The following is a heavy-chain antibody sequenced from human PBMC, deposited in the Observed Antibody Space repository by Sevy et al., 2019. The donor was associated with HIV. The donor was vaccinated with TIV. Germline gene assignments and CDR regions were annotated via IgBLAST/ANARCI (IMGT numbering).Heavy chain of an antibody. D-gene: IGHD3-10*01. V-gene: IGHV1-46*01. J-gene: IGHJ6*03. Sequence: ASVKVSCKASGYTFTSYYMHWVRQAPGQGLEWMGIINPSGGSTSYAQKFQGRVTMTRDTSTSTVYMELSSLRSEDTAVYYCARDLGSGGTRDYYYYMDVWGKGTTATVSS. CDR2: INPSGGST. CDR3: ARDLGSGGTRDYYYYMDV. CDR1: GYTFTSYY.